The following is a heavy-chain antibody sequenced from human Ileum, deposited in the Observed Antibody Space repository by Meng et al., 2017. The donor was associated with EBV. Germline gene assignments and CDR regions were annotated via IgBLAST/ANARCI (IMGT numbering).Heavy chain of an antibody. Sequence: VQFGQVGSWLKKPGESVKGSCKAAGNTFTSSSMNWVRHAPGQGLEWMGWININTGNPTYAQGFTGRFVFSLDTSVSTAYLQIDSLKAEDTAVYYCARDKIAVAGITGDYWGQGTLVTVSS. CDR1: GNTFTSSS. CDR3: ARDKIAVAGITGDY. V-gene: IGHV7-4-1*01. J-gene: IGHJ4*02. CDR2: ININTGNP. D-gene: IGHD6-19*01.